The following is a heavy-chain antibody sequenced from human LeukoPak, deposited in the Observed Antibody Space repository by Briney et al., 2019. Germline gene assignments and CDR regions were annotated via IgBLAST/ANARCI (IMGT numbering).Heavy chain of an antibody. CDR2: IDLDGSNT. CDR1: GFTLYGYW. Sequence: GGSLRLSCAASGFTLYGYWMTWIRQAPGKGLEWVASIDLDGSNTYYVDSVRGLFTISRDNANNSLYLQMNSLRAEYTAPYCCGREVDRGQGTLVTVSS. J-gene: IGHJ4*02. CDR3: GREVD. V-gene: IGHV3-7*01.